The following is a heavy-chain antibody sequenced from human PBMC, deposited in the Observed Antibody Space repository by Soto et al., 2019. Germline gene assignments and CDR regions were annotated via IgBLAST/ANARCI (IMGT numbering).Heavy chain of an antibody. CDR2: ISAYNGNT. CDR1: GYTFTSYV. D-gene: IGHD3-3*01. V-gene: IGHV1-18*01. J-gene: IGHJ4*02. Sequence: GASVKVSCKASGYTFTSYVISWVRQAPGQGLEWMGWISAYNGNTNYAQKLQGRVTMTTDTSTGTAYMELRSLRSDDTAVYYCARVMYYDFWSGYDYWGQGTLVTVSS. CDR3: ARVMYYDFWSGYDY.